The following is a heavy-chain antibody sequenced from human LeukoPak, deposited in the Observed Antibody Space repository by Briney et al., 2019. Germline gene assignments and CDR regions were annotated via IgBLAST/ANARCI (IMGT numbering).Heavy chain of an antibody. CDR1: GFTFSSYW. CDR2: IKPDGSEK. D-gene: IGHD3-16*01. Sequence: GGSLRLSCAASGFTFSSYWMSWVRQAPGKGLEWVANIKPDGSEKHYVDSVKGRFTISRDNAQNSLYLRLNSLRAEDTAVYYCARSNTALGTRCFDYWGQGTLVTVSS. V-gene: IGHV3-7*01. J-gene: IGHJ4*02. CDR3: ARSNTALGTRCFDY.